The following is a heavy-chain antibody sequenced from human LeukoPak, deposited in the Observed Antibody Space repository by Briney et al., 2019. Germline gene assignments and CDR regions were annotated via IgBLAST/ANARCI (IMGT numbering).Heavy chain of an antibody. V-gene: IGHV3-30*02. CDR3: AKVVVVVAAPPYNWFDP. D-gene: IGHD2-15*01. CDR2: IRYDGSNK. CDR1: GFTFSSYG. Sequence: GSLPLSCAASGFTFSSYGMDWVRQAPGKGLGWVAFIRYDGSNKYYADSVKGRFTISRDNSKNTLYLQMNSLRAEDTAVYYCAKVVVVVAAPPYNWFDPWGQGTLVTVSS. J-gene: IGHJ5*02.